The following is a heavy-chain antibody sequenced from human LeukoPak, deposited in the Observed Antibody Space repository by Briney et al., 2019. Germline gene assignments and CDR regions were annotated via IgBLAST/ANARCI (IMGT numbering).Heavy chain of an antibody. J-gene: IGHJ4*02. CDR3: ARVPNSGSYQGITFDY. Sequence: PSQTLSLTCTVSGGSISSGGYYWSWIRQHPGKGLEWIVYIYYSGSTYYNPSLKSRVTISVDTSKNQFSLKLSSVTAADTAVYYCARVPNSGSYQGITFDYWGQGTLVTVSS. CDR2: IYYSGST. CDR1: GGSISSGGYY. D-gene: IGHD1-26*01. V-gene: IGHV4-31*03.